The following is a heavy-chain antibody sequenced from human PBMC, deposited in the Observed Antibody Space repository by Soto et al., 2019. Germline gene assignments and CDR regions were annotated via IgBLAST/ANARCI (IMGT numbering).Heavy chain of an antibody. CDR3: AKDPGYFASGTYYNDY. D-gene: IGHD3-10*01. J-gene: IGHJ4*02. CDR1: GFTFSSYA. Sequence: EVQLLESGGGLVQPGGSLRLSCAASGFTFSSYAMSWVRQAPGKGLEWVSTISGIGGSTYYADSVKGRFTISIDNSKNTLYLQMNSLRAEDTAVYYWAKDPGYFASGTYYNDYWGQGTLVTVSS. CDR2: ISGIGGST. V-gene: IGHV3-23*01.